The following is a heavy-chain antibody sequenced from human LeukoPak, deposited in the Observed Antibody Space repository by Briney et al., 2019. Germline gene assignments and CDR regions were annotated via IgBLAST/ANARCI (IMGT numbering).Heavy chain of an antibody. J-gene: IGHJ6*02. CDR1: GFTFSDYY. CDR2: ISSSGSTI. V-gene: IGHV3-11*01. Sequence: GGSLRLSCAASGFTFSDYYMSWIRQAPGEGLEWVSYISSSGSTIYYADSVKGRFTTSRDNAKNSLYLQMNSLRAEDTAVYYCARESVTYGMDVWGQGTTVTVSS. CDR3: ARESVTYGMDV. D-gene: IGHD4-11*01.